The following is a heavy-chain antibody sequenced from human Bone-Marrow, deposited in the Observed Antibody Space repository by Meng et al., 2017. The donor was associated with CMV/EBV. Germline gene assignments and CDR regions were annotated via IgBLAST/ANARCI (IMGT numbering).Heavy chain of an antibody. V-gene: IGHV1-3*02. D-gene: IGHD2-15*01. Sequence: ASVKVSCKASGYTFTSYAMHWVRQAPGQRLEWMGWSNAGNGNTKYSQEFQGRVTITRDTSASTAYMELSSLRSEDMAVYYCARDSATPRSYYYYGMDVWGQGTTVTVSS. J-gene: IGHJ6*02. CDR2: SNAGNGNT. CDR3: ARDSATPRSYYYYGMDV. CDR1: GYTFTSYA.